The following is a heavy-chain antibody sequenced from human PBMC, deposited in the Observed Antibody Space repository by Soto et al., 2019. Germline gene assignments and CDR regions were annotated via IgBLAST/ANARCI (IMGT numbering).Heavy chain of an antibody. D-gene: IGHD6-25*01. CDR1: GGSISSSSYY. J-gene: IGHJ4*02. V-gene: IGHV4-39*06. CDR2: IYYSGST. Sequence: SETLSLTCTVSGGSISSSSYYWGWIRQPPGKGLEWIGSIYYSGSTYYSPSLQSRLTISKDTSRNQVVLTMTSVDPVDTATYYCAHRRARNDIAAFDLWGQGTRVTVSS. CDR3: AHRRARNDIAAFDL.